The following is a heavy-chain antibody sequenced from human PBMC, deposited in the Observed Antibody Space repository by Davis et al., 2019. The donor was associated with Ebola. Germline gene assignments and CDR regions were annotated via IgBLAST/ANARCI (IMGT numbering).Heavy chain of an antibody. Sequence: SETLSLTCTVSGGSISSSSYYWGWLRQPPGQGLEWFGSIYYSWSTYYNPSLKRRTTISVDTSKNQFSLKLSPVTAADTAVYYCAGGVTAFDYWGQGTLVTVSS. CDR2: IYYSWST. D-gene: IGHD2-21*02. J-gene: IGHJ4*02. CDR3: AGGVTAFDY. V-gene: IGHV4-39*01. CDR1: GGSISSSSYY.